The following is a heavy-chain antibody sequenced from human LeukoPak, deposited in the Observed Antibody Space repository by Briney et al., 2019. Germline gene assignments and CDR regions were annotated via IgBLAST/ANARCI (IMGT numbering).Heavy chain of an antibody. V-gene: IGHV4-34*01. J-gene: IGHJ6*03. CDR3: ARRRGRYYYYYYMDV. CDR2: INHSGST. CDR1: GGSFSGYY. Sequence: SETLSLTCAVYGGSFSGYYWSWIRQPPGKGLEWIGEINHSGSTNYNPSLKSRVTISVDTSKNQFSLKLSSVTAADTAVYYCARRRGRYYYYYYMDVWGKGTTVTISS.